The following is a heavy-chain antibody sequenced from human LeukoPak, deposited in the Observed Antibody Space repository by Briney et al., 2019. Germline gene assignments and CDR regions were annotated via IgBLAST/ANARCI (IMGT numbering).Heavy chain of an antibody. D-gene: IGHD6-19*01. J-gene: IGHJ6*02. Sequence: PGGSLRLSCAASGFTFSNYWMTWVRQAPGKGLEWVAAIWYDGSNKFYANSVKGRFTISRDNSKNTLYLQMNILRAEDTAVYFCARIAVADEYYYYTMDVWGQGTPVTVS. CDR2: IWYDGSNK. CDR1: GFTFSNYW. V-gene: IGHV3-33*08. CDR3: ARIAVADEYYYYTMDV.